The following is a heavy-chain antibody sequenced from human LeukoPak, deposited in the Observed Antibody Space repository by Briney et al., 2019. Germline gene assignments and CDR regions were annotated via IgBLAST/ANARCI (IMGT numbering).Heavy chain of an antibody. CDR1: GFTFSSYW. J-gene: IGHJ3*02. CDR2: ISGSGGST. V-gene: IGHV3-23*01. Sequence: GGSPRLSCAASGFTFSSYWMHWVRQAPGKGLEWVSAISGSGGSTYYADSVKGRFTISRDNSKNTLYLQMNSLRAEDTAVYYCAKEIVRVEWLRFERVDAFDIWGQGTMVTVSS. CDR3: AKEIVRVEWLRFERVDAFDI. D-gene: IGHD5-12*01.